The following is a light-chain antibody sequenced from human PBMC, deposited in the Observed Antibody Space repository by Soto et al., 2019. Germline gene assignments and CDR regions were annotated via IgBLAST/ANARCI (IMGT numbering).Light chain of an antibody. CDR2: GVS. Sequence: VLTQSPRTLSLSPGERATLSCRASQNVNNNFVAWYQQKPGQAPSLLIYGVSDRATGVPDRFSGSGSGTDFTLTISRLEPEDFAVYYCQQYGSSRWTFGQGTKVEIK. CDR1: QNVNNNF. V-gene: IGKV3-20*01. CDR3: QQYGSSRWT. J-gene: IGKJ1*01.